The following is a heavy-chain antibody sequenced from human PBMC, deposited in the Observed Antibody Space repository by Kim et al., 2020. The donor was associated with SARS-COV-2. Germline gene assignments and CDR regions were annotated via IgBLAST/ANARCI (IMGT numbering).Heavy chain of an antibody. CDR1: GYSISSGYY. D-gene: IGHD3-10*01. CDR2: IYHSGST. CDR3: ARGLPYGSGSYYHY. V-gene: IGHV4-38-2*02. J-gene: IGHJ4*02. Sequence: SETLSLTCTVSGYSISSGYYWGWIRQPPGKGLEWIGSIYHSGSTYYNPSLKSRVTISVDTSKNQFSLKLSSVTAADTAVYYCARGLPYGSGSYYHYWGQGTLVTVSS.